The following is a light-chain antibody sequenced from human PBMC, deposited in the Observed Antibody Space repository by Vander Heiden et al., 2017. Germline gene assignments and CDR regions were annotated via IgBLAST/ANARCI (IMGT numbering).Light chain of an antibody. J-gene: IGKJ2*03. CDR3: QQDYNLPFS. CDR1: QDISNY. CDR2: DAS. V-gene: IGKV1-33*01. Sequence: DIQMTQSPSSLSASVGDRVIITCQASQDISNYLKWYQQKPGKAPKLLIYDASNLETGVPSRFSGSGSGTDFTFTISSLRPEDIATYYCQQDYNLPFSFGQGTKLEI.